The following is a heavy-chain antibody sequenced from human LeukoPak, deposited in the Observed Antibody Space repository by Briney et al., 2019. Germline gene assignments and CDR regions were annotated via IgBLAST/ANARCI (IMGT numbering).Heavy chain of an antibody. CDR3: ASQGYCSGGSCYDY. V-gene: IGHV1-69*13. D-gene: IGHD2-15*01. CDR2: IIPIFGTA. J-gene: IGHJ4*02. Sequence: ASVKVSCKASGGTFSSYAISWVRQAPGQGLEWMGGIIPIFGTANYAQKFQGRVTITADESTSTAYMELSSLRSEDTAVYYCASQGYCSGGSCYDYWGQGTLVTVSS. CDR1: GGTFSSYA.